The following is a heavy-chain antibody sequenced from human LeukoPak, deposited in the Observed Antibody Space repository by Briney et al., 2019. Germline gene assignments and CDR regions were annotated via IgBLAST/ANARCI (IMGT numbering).Heavy chain of an antibody. J-gene: IGHJ6*03. CDR2: IYFSGST. V-gene: IGHV4-39*07. D-gene: IGHD6-19*01. Sequence: SETLSLTCTVYGGSINTTSYYWDWIRQSPGKGLEWIGKIYFSGSTYYNPSLKSRVTISLDTSKNQFSLNLSSVTAADTAVYYCARETADSSGWELAGFYYYYMDVWGKGTTVTISS. CDR3: ARETADSSGWELAGFYYYYMDV. CDR1: GGSINTTSYY.